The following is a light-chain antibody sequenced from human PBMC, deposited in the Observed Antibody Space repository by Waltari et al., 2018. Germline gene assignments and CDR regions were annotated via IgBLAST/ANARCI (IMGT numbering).Light chain of an antibody. V-gene: IGLV7-46*01. CDR2: EIN. CDR3: LLHYSGFWV. J-gene: IGLJ3*02. Sequence: QAVVTQETSLTVSPGGTVTLTCGSSTGPVTSGPCPYWFQQKPGQPPTTLINEINNKHSWTPARFSGSLLGGKAALALSGAQPEDEADYYCLLHYSGFWVFGGGTKLTVL. CDR1: TGPVTSGPC.